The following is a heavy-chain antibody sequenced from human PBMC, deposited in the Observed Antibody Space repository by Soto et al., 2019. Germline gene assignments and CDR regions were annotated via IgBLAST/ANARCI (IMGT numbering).Heavy chain of an antibody. V-gene: IGHV4-34*01. Sequence: SETLSLTCAVYGGSFRGYYWSWIRQPPGKGLEWIGESNHGGSTNYNPSLKSRVTISVDPSKNQFSLNLNSVTAADTALYYCARALGYTSGHLPIHHWGPGTLVTVS. D-gene: IGHD1-1*01. CDR1: GGSFRGYY. CDR3: ARALGYTSGHLPIHH. CDR2: SNHGGST. J-gene: IGHJ5*02.